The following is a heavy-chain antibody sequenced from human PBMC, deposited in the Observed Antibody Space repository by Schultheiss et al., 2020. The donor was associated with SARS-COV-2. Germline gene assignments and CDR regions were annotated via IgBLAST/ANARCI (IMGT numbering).Heavy chain of an antibody. Sequence: ETLSLTCTVSGGSISSYYWSWIRQPPGKGLEWIGYIYYSGSTNYNPSLKSRVTISVDTSKNQFSLKLSSVTAADTAVYYCARDKDGDLDYWGQGTLVTVSS. CDR3: ARDKDGDLDY. CDR2: IYYSGST. D-gene: IGHD4-17*01. J-gene: IGHJ4*02. CDR1: GGSISSYY. V-gene: IGHV4-59*12.